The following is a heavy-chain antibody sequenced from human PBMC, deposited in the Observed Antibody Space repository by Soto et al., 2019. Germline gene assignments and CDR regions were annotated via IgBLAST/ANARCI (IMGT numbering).Heavy chain of an antibody. V-gene: IGHV3-11*01. Sequence: QVQLVESGGGLVKSGGSLRLSCAASGFTFSDYYMSWIRQAPGKGLEWVSYISSSGSTIYYADSLKGRFTISRDNAKNSLYLQMNSLRAEDTAVYYCARDPVSEVGATRGFDYWGQGTLVTVSS. J-gene: IGHJ4*02. CDR3: ARDPVSEVGATRGFDY. CDR2: ISSSGSTI. CDR1: GFTFSDYY. D-gene: IGHD1-26*01.